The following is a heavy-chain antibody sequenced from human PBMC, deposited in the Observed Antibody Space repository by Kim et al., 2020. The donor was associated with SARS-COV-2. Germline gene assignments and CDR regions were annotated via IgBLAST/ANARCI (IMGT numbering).Heavy chain of an antibody. CDR1: GLTFRTSW. CDR2: INGDGTAT. CDR3: ARDNDWSYDY. J-gene: IGHJ4*02. V-gene: IGHV3-74*01. Sequence: GGSLRLSCVASGLTFRTSWMHWVRQTPGKGLIWVSHINGDGTATSYADSVRGRFTISRDNAKNTLYLQMNSLTVEDTAGYYCARDNDWSYDYWGQGTLVSVSS. D-gene: IGHD3-9*01.